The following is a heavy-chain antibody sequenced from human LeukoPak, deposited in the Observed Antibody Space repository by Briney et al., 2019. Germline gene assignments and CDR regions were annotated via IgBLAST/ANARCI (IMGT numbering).Heavy chain of an antibody. Sequence: KPSETLSLTCTVSGGSISTYYWSWIRQPPGKGLEWIGFFYYSGSTNYNPSLKSRVTISLDTSKNQLSLKLGSVTAADTAVYYCAREGGFYRPLDYSGQGTLVTVSS. CDR1: GGSISTYY. J-gene: IGHJ4*02. V-gene: IGHV4-59*01. D-gene: IGHD3-3*01. CDR3: AREGGFYRPLDY. CDR2: FYYSGST.